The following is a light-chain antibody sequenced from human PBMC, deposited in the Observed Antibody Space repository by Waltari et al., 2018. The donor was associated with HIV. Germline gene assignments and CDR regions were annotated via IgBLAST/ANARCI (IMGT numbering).Light chain of an antibody. Sequence: QSALTQPASVSGSPGQSITISCTGTSSEIGYFNYVHWYQQHPGRAPKLMIYEVGNRPSGVSNRFSGSKSDNTASLTVSGLQPEDEADYYCSSYTSSGTLVFGGGTRLTVL. CDR2: EVG. J-gene: IGLJ2*01. CDR1: SSEIGYFNY. V-gene: IGLV2-14*01. CDR3: SSYTSSGTLV.